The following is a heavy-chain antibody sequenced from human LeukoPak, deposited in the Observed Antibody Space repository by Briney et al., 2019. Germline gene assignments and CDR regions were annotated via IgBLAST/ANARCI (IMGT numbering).Heavy chain of an antibody. J-gene: IGHJ3*02. V-gene: IGHV4-59*01. Sequence: PSETLSLTCTVSGDSIRSYYWSWIRQPPGKGLEWIGYIYYSGSTNYNPSLKSRVTISVDTSKNQFSLKLSSVTAADTAVYYCARVVYRNDAFDIWGQGTMVTVSS. D-gene: IGHD3-10*01. CDR2: IYYSGST. CDR3: ARVVYRNDAFDI. CDR1: GDSIRSYY.